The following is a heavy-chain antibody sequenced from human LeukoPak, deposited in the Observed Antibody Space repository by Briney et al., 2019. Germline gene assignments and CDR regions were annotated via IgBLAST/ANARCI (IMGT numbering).Heavy chain of an antibody. J-gene: IGHJ6*02. CDR1: GYTFTSYG. Sequence: ASVKVSCKASGYTFTSYGISWVRQAPGQGLEWMGRIIPILGIANYAQKFQGRVTITADKSTSTAYMELSSLRSEDTAVYYCARDPCCYYDSSGHPIYYGMDVWGQGTTVTVSS. V-gene: IGHV1-69*04. D-gene: IGHD3-22*01. CDR2: IIPILGIA. CDR3: ARDPCCYYDSSGHPIYYGMDV.